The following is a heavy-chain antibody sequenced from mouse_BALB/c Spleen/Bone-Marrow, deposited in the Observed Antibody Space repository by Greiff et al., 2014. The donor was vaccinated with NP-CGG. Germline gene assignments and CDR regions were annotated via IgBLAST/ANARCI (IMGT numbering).Heavy chain of an antibody. CDR1: GFSLTDYG. J-gene: IGHJ2*01. Sequence: QVQLKESGPGLVAPSQTLSITCTVSGFSLTDYGVSWIRQPPGKGLEWLGVIWGGGITYYNSTLKSRLSISKDNSKSQIFLKMNSLQTDDTAMYYCAKHDTKVVIDYWGQGTTLTVSS. D-gene: IGHD1-1*01. CDR2: IWGGGIT. CDR3: AKHDTKVVIDY. V-gene: IGHV2-6-5*01.